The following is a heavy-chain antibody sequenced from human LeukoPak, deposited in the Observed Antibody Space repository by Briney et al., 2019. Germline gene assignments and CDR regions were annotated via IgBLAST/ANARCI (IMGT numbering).Heavy chain of an antibody. V-gene: IGHV4-59*01. CDR2: ISYSGST. Sequence: PSETLSLTCTVSGGSISSYYWSWIRQPPGKGLVWIGYISYSGSTNYNPSLKSRVTISVDTSKNQFSLKLSSVTAADTAVYYCARGSSGYSYGWGQGTLVTVSS. D-gene: IGHD5-18*01. CDR3: ARGSSGYSYG. J-gene: IGHJ4*02. CDR1: GGSISSYY.